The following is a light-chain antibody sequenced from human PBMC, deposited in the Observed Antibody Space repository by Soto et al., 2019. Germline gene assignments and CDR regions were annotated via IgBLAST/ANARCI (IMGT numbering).Light chain of an antibody. J-gene: IGLJ1*01. CDR1: SSDVGGYNY. CDR2: EVY. V-gene: IGLV2-8*01. Sequence: QSVLTQPPSASGSPGQSVTISCTGTSSDVGGYNYVSWYQHHPGKAPKLIIYEVYKRPSGVPDRFSGSKSGNTAALTVSGLQAEDEADSYSSSYVGTNSYVSGTGTKVTVL. CDR3: SSYVGTNSYV.